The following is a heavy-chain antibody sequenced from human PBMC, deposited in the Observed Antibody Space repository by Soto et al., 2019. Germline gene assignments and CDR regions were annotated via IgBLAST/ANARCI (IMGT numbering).Heavy chain of an antibody. Sequence: GGSLRLSCAASGFTFSSYGMHWVRQAPGKGLEWVAVISYDGSNKYYADSVKGRFTISRDNSKNTLYLQMNSLRAEDTAVYYCAKTNPQDYFDYWGQGTLVTVSS. J-gene: IGHJ4*02. CDR1: GFTFSSYG. V-gene: IGHV3-30*18. CDR3: AKTNPQDYFDY. CDR2: ISYDGSNK.